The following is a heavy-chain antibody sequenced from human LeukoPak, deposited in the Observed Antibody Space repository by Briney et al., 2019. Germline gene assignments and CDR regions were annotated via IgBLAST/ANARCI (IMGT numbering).Heavy chain of an antibody. D-gene: IGHD3-10*01. V-gene: IGHV1-2*02. CDR2: INPNSGGT. CDR3: ARDPVRSSMVRGVIMLFDY. CDR1: GYTFTGNY. Sequence: ASVKVSCKASGYTFTGNYMHWVRQAPGQGLEWMGWINPNSGGTNYAQKFQGRVPMTRDTSISTAYMELSRLRSDDTAVYYCARDPVRSSMVRGVIMLFDYWGQGTLVTVSS. J-gene: IGHJ4*02.